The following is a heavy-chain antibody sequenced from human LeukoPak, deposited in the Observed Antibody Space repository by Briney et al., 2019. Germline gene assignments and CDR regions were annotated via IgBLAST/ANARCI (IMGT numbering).Heavy chain of an antibody. CDR1: GGSFSGYY. Sequence: PSETLSLTCAVYGGSFSGYYWSWIRQPPGKGLEWIGEINHSGSTNYNPSLKSRVTISVDTSKNQFSLKLSSVTAADTAVYYCARGVVHYGGNDYWGQGTLVTVSS. V-gene: IGHV4-34*01. CDR2: INHSGST. J-gene: IGHJ4*02. D-gene: IGHD4-23*01. CDR3: ARGVVHYGGNDY.